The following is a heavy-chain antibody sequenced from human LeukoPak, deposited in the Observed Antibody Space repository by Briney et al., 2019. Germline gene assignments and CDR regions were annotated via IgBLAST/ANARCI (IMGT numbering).Heavy chain of an antibody. CDR3: ARSITIVRGVDY. J-gene: IGHJ4*02. Sequence: PGGSLRLSCAASGFTVSSNYMRWVRQAPGKGLEWASVIYSGGSTYYADSVRGRLISSSNNSKNTLYRQMNSLRAEDTAVYNCARSITIVRGVDYWGQGTLVTVSS. CDR2: IYSGGST. V-gene: IGHV3-66*01. D-gene: IGHD3-10*01. CDR1: GFTVSSNY.